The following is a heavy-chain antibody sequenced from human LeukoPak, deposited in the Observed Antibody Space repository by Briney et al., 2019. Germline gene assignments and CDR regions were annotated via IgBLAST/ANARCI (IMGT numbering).Heavy chain of an antibody. CDR3: ARGPEWGAFDI. V-gene: IGHV4-30-4*01. D-gene: IGHD3-3*01. CDR1: GGSISSSSYY. Sequence: PSGTLSLTCTVSGGSISSSSYYWSWIRQPPGKGLEWIGYIYYSGSTYYNPSLKSRVTISVDTSKNQFSLKLSSVTAADTAVYYCARGPEWGAFDIWGQGTMVTVSS. CDR2: IYYSGST. J-gene: IGHJ3*02.